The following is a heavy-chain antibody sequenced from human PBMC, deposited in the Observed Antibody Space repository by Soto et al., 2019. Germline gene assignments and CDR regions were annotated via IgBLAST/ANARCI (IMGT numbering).Heavy chain of an antibody. CDR1: TFSNYF. CDR3: ARTYVPGIAGFDP. V-gene: IGHV3-74*01. CDR2: MSGDGKTI. Sequence: TFSNYFMHWVRQVPGEGLVWVSRMSGDGKTISYADSVKGRFTISRDNAKNTLYLQMNSLRVEDTAVYYCARTYVPGIAGFDPWGQGTLVTVSS. D-gene: IGHD1-1*01. J-gene: IGHJ5*02.